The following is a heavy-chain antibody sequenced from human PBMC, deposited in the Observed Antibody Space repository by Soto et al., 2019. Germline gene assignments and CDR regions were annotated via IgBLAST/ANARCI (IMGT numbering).Heavy chain of an antibody. Sequence: PGGSLRLSCAASGFTFTGNDMNWVRQAPGKGLAWVSLLYSSGSTYYADSVKGRFTISRDNSKNTLYLQMNSLRAEDTAVYYCARDRISRRSHDYYYYYGMDVWGQGTTVTVSS. CDR3: ARDRISRRSHDYYYYYGMDV. CDR1: GFTFTGND. J-gene: IGHJ6*02. CDR2: LYSSGST. V-gene: IGHV3-66*01.